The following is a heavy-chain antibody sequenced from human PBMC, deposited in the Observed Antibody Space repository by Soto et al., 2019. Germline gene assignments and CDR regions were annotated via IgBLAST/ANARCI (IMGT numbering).Heavy chain of an antibody. J-gene: IGHJ5*02. Sequence: QVQLVQSGAEVKKPGASVKVSCKASVYTFTDYFIHWVRQAPGQGFEWMGWINPNSRGTNYAQKFQGRVTMTRDTSNNTAYMELRGLRSDDTAVYYCARVTLKAGNWFDPWGQGTLVTVSS. CDR2: INPNSRGT. CDR1: VYTFTDYF. CDR3: ARVTLKAGNWFDP. V-gene: IGHV1-2*02.